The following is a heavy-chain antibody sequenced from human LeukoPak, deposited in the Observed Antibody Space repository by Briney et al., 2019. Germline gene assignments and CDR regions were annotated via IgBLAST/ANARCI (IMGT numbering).Heavy chain of an antibody. CDR2: INHSGST. CDR3: ARDSGYYYDSSGYCDY. CDR1: GGSFSGYY. V-gene: IGHV4-34*01. J-gene: IGHJ4*02. D-gene: IGHD3-22*01. Sequence: SETLSLTCAVYGGSFSGYYWSWIRQPPGKGLEWIGEINHSGSTNYNPSLKSRVTISVDTSKNQFSLKLSSVTAADTAAYYCARDSGYYYDSSGYCDYWGQGTLVTVSS.